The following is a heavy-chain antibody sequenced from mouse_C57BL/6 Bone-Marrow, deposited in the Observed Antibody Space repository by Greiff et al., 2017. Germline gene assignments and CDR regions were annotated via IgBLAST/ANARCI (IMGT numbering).Heavy chain of an antibody. V-gene: IGHV1-55*01. D-gene: IGHD1-3*01. J-gene: IGHJ4*01. Sequence: VQLQQPGAELVKPGASVKMSCKASGYTFTSYWITWVKQRPGQGLEWIGDIYPGSGSTNYNEKFKSKATLTVDTSSSTAYMQLSSLTSADAAVYYCERRPSKWPGAMDYWGQGTSVTVSS. CDR2: IYPGSGST. CDR3: ERRPSKWPGAMDY. CDR1: GYTFTSYW.